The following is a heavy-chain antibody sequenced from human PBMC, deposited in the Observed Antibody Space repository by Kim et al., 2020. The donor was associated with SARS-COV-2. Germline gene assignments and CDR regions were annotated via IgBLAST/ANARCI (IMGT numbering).Heavy chain of an antibody. J-gene: IGHJ2*01. CDR2: ISSSSSYI. CDR3: ARDIRPNIFRSYWYFDL. D-gene: IGHD3-9*01. Sequence: GGSLRLSCAASGFTFSSYSMNWVRQAPGKGLEWVSSISSSSSYIYYADSVKGRFTISRDNAKNSLYLQMNSLRAEDTAVYYCARDIRPNIFRSYWYFDLWGRGTLVTVSS. V-gene: IGHV3-21*01. CDR1: GFTFSSYS.